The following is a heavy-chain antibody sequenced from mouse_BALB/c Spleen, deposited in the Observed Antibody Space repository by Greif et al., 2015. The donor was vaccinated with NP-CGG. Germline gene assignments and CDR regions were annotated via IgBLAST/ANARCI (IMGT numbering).Heavy chain of an antibody. V-gene: IGHV1S126*01. Sequence: VQLQQSGPQLVRPGASVKISCKASGYSFTSYWMHWVKQRPGQGLEWIRMIDPSDSETRLNQKFKDKATLTVDKSSSTAYMQLSSPTSEDSAVYYCARDGNYWYFDVWGAGTTVTVSS. CDR1: GYSFTSYW. D-gene: IGHD2-1*01. CDR3: ARDGNYWYFDV. J-gene: IGHJ1*01. CDR2: IDPSDSET.